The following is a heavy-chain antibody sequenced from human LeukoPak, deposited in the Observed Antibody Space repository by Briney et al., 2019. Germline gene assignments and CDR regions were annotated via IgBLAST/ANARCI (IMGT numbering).Heavy chain of an antibody. CDR1: RFTFRSYG. V-gene: IGHV3-33*01. D-gene: IGHD3-16*01. J-gene: IGHJ4*02. CDR2: IWYDGSNK. CDR3: TRDRTSAPGEWGWFDY. Sequence: GGSLRLSCVASRFTFRSYGMHWVRQAPGKGLEWVAVIWYDGSNKYYTDSVKGRITISRDNSKNTLYLQMNSLRAEDTAVYYCTRDRTSAPGEWGWFDYWGQGTLVTVSS.